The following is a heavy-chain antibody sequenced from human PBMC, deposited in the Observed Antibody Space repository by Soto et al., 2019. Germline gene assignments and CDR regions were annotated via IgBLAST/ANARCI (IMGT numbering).Heavy chain of an antibody. Sequence: PSETLSLTCTVSGGSISSSNYFWGWIRQPPGKGLERIGSMYYSGSTYYNPSLKSRVTISVDTSKNQFFLKLSSVTAADTAVYYCAVGRGFCVSTSCPGSDYFDYWGQGTLVTVSS. CDR1: GGSISSSNYF. V-gene: IGHV4-39*01. CDR3: AVGRGFCVSTSCPGSDYFDY. D-gene: IGHD2-2*01. J-gene: IGHJ4*02. CDR2: MYYSGST.